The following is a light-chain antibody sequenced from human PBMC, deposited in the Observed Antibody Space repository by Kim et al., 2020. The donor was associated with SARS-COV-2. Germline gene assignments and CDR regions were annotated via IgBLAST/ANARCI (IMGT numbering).Light chain of an antibody. Sequence: DIQMTQSPSSLSASVGDRVTITCRASQGIGNDLAWYQQKPGKAPKRLIYAASSLQGGVPSSFSGSGSGTEFTLTISSLQPEDFATYYCVQHNSYPVTFGGGTKVDIK. CDR2: AAS. J-gene: IGKJ4*01. CDR3: VQHNSYPVT. CDR1: QGIGND. V-gene: IGKV1-17*01.